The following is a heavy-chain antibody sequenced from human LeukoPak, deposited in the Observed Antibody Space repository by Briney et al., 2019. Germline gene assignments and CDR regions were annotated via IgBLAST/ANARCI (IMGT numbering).Heavy chain of an antibody. Sequence: SETLSLTCTVSGASISSYYWSWIRQPPGKGLEWIGYIYSSGSTNYNPSLKSRVTMSVDTSKNQFSLKLISVTAADTALYYCARDQGREYSSSWNDFWGQGTLVTVSS. V-gene: IGHV4-59*01. CDR1: GASISSYY. CDR3: ARDQGREYSSSWNDF. CDR2: IYSSGST. J-gene: IGHJ4*02. D-gene: IGHD6-13*01.